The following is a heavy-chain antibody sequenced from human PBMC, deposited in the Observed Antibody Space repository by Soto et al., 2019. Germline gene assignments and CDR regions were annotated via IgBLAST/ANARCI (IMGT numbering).Heavy chain of an antibody. CDR1: GGTFSSYA. V-gene: IGHV1-69*01. CDR2: IIPIFGTA. CDR3: ARKRYGSGSYYTHYGMDV. J-gene: IGHJ6*02. D-gene: IGHD3-10*01. Sequence: QVQLVQSGAEVKKPGSSVKVSCKASGGTFSSYAISWVRQAPGQGLEWMGGIIPIFGTANYAQKFQGSVTLAADESTSTAYMELSSLRSEDTAVYYCARKRYGSGSYYTHYGMDVWGQGTTVTVSS.